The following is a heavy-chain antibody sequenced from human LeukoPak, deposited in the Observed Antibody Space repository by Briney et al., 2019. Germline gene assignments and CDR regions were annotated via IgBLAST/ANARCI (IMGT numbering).Heavy chain of an antibody. CDR2: IKSKVDSETT. V-gene: IGHV3-15*01. Sequence: GGSLRLSCAASRFTFSNAWMNWVRQAPGKGLEWVGRIKSKVDSETTDYAAPVKGRFTISRDDSNNIVYLQMNSLKIEDTAVYYCAIDEPNYAPYDFDYWGQGTLVTVSS. J-gene: IGHJ4*02. CDR3: AIDEPNYAPYDFDY. D-gene: IGHD4/OR15-4a*01. CDR1: RFTFSNAW.